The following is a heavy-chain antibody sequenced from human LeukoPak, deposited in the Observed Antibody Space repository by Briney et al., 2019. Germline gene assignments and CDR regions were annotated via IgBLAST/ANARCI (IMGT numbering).Heavy chain of an antibody. V-gene: IGHV4-59*01. Sequence: RASETVSLTCTVSGGSISSYYWSWIRQPPGKGLEWIGYIYYSGSTNYNPSLKSRVTISVDTSKNQFSLKLSSVTAEDTAVYYCASYSGYGLYFDYWGQGTLVTVSS. CDR3: ASYSGYGLYFDY. CDR2: IYYSGST. CDR1: GGSISSYY. J-gene: IGHJ4*02. D-gene: IGHD5-12*01.